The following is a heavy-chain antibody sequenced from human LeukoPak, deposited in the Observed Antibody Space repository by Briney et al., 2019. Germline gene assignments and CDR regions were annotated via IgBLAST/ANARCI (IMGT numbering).Heavy chain of an antibody. V-gene: IGHV4-34*01. CDR3: AREPTVTNSYYCGMDV. Sequence: SETLSLTCAVYGGSFSGYYWSWIRQPPGKGLEWIGEINHSGSTNYNPSLKSRVTISVDTSKNQFSLKLSCVTAADTAVYYCAREPTVTNSYYCGMDVWGKGTTVTVSS. CDR1: GGSFSGYY. D-gene: IGHD4-17*01. J-gene: IGHJ6*04. CDR2: INHSGST.